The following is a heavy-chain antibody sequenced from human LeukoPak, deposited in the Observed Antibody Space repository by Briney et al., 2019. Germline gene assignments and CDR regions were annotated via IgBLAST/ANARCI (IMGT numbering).Heavy chain of an antibody. CDR3: AKDRAHYYYDTSRGGSDY. CDR1: GFTFSNYG. D-gene: IGHD3-22*01. Sequence: GGSLRLSCAASGFTFSNYGMTWVRQAPGKGLEWVSAISGSGSITYYADSVKGRFTISRDNSKNTPYLQMNSLRVEDTAVYYCAKDRAHYYYDTSRGGSDYWGQGTLVTVSS. J-gene: IGHJ4*02. V-gene: IGHV3-23*01. CDR2: ISGSGSIT.